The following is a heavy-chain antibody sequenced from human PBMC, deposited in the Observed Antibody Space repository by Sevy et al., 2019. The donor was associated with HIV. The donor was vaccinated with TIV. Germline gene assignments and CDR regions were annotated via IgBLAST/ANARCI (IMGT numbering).Heavy chain of an antibody. CDR2: IHYSGRT. J-gene: IGHJ6*02. CDR1: GGSISSHSYY. V-gene: IGHV4-31*03. Sequence: SETLSLTCSVSGGSISSHSYYWTWIRQHPGKDLEWIGYIHYSGRTYYNPSLKSRVTISLDTSKNQFSLRLRSVTAADTAVYYCARDHGYSNGWFPYYYYYGMDVWGPGTTVTVSS. CDR3: ARDHGYSNGWFPYYYYYGMDV. D-gene: IGHD6-19*01.